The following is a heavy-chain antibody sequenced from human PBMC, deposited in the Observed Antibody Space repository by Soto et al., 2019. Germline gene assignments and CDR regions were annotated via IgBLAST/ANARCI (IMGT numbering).Heavy chain of an antibody. J-gene: IGHJ6*02. Sequence: GGSLRLSCAASGFTFSNAWMSWVRQAPGKGLEWVGRIKSKTDGGTTDYAAPVKGRFTISRDDSKNTLYPQMNSLKTEDTAVYYCTTLVGATISYYYYGMDVWGQGTTVTSP. CDR1: GFTFSNAW. CDR3: TTLVGATISYYYYGMDV. D-gene: IGHD1-26*01. V-gene: IGHV3-15*01. CDR2: IKSKTDGGTT.